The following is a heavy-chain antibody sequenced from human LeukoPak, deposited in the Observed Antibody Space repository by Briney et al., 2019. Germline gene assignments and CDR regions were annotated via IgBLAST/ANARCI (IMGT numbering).Heavy chain of an antibody. D-gene: IGHD3-3*01. CDR3: AKDDEGYY. Sequence: GGSLRLSCAASGFPFSRSWMSWLRQTPEKGLEWVANIKEDGSAKYYVDSVKGRFTISRDNGKNSLYLEMNSLRAEDTAVYYCAKDDEGYYWGQGILVTVSS. J-gene: IGHJ4*02. CDR1: GFPFSRSW. CDR2: IKEDGSAK. V-gene: IGHV3-7*04.